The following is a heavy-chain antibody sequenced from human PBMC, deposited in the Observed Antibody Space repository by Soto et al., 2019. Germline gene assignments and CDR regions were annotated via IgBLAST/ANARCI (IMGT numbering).Heavy chain of an antibody. CDR2: IYYSGST. Sequence: QVQLQESGPGLVKPSETLSLTCTVSGGSISSYYWSWIRQPPGKGLEWIGYIYYSGSTNYNPSLKIRVTISVDTSKNQFSLKLSSVTAADPAVYYCARRYGYAFEVWGQGTMVTVSS. CDR1: GGSISSYY. V-gene: IGHV4-59*01. D-gene: IGHD4-17*01. CDR3: ARRYGYAFEV. J-gene: IGHJ3*01.